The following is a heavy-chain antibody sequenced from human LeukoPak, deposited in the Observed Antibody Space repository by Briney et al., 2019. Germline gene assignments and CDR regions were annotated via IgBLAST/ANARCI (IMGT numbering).Heavy chain of an antibody. V-gene: IGHV1-2*02. Sequence: GASVKVSCKASGYTFTGYYMHWVRQAPGQGLEWMGWINPNSGGTNYAQKFQGRVTMTRDMSTSTVYMELSSLRSEDTAVYYCARDRRYGGYGAVGDYWGQGTLVTVSS. CDR3: ARDRRYGGYGAVGDY. J-gene: IGHJ4*02. D-gene: IGHD5-12*01. CDR2: INPNSGGT. CDR1: GYTFTGYY.